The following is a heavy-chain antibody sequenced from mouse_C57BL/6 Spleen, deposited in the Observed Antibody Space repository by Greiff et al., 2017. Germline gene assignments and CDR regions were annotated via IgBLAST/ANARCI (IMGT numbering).Heavy chain of an antibody. CDR1: GYSFTSYY. D-gene: IGHD2-12*01. CDR3: ARSPYYSAYYFDY. CDR2: IYPGSGNT. J-gene: IGHJ2*01. V-gene: IGHV1-66*01. Sequence: VQLQQSGPELVKPGASVKISCKASGYSFTSYYIHWVKQRPGQGLEWIGWIYPGSGNTKYNEKFKGKATLTADTSSSTAYMQLSSLTSEDSAVYYCARSPYYSAYYFDYWGQGTTLTVSS.